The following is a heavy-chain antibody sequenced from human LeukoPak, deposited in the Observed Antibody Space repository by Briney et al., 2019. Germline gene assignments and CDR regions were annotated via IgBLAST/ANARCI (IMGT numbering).Heavy chain of an antibody. Sequence: GGSLRLSCAGSGFTFSSYAMSWVRQAPGKGLEWVSLISGSGGSTYYADSVKGRFTISRDNSKNTLYLQMNSLKTEDTAVYYCTTGAPRAYSGSYSNCWGQGTLVTVSS. J-gene: IGHJ4*02. CDR1: GFTFSSYA. CDR3: TTGAPRAYSGSYSNC. CDR2: ISGSGGST. V-gene: IGHV3-23*01. D-gene: IGHD1-26*01.